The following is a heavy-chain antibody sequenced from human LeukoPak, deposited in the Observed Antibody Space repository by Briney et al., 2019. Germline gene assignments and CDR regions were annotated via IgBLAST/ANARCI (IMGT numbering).Heavy chain of an antibody. CDR3: VRKGPSYYCSSTSCYSDY. V-gene: IGHV3-30-3*01. CDR2: ISYDGSNK. D-gene: IGHD2-2*01. CDR1: GFTFSSYA. Sequence: GGSLRLSCAASGFTFSSYAMHWVRQAPGKGLEWVAVISYDGSNKYYADSVKGRFTISRDNSRNTLYLQMNSLRAEDTAVYYCVRKGPSYYCSSTSCYSDYWGQGTLVTVSS. J-gene: IGHJ4*02.